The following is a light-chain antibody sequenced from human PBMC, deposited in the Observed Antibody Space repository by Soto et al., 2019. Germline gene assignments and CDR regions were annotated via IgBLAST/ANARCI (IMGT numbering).Light chain of an antibody. CDR2: DAS. CDR3: HQYNDWPPA. Sequence: EVVMTQSPATLSVSPGERATLSCRASQSVSSNVAWYQQKPGQAPRLLIYDASTRATGIQARFSGSGSGTEFTLTISSLQSEDFAVFYCHQYNDWPPAFGQGTKVDIK. J-gene: IGKJ1*01. CDR1: QSVSSN. V-gene: IGKV3-15*01.